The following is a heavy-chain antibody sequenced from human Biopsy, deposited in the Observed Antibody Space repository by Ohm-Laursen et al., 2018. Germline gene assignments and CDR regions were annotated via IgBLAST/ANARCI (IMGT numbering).Heavy chain of an antibody. CDR2: FAPENGKT. V-gene: IGHV1-24*01. Sequence: GASVKVSCKVSGYTLTELSMHWVRQAPGKGLEWMGVFAPENGKTVYAQNFQARVSMTEDTSTDTAYMELRSLRSEDTAVYYCAADINVWNVNYWGQGTQVTVSS. D-gene: IGHD1-1*01. CDR3: AADINVWNVNY. CDR1: GYTLTELS. J-gene: IGHJ4*02.